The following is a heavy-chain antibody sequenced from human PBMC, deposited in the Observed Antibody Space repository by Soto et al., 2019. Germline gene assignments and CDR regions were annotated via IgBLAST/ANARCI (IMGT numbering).Heavy chain of an antibody. D-gene: IGHD6-19*01. Sequence: GGSLRLSCAASGFTFSDYYMSWIRQAPGKGLEWVPYISSIGSTIYYADSLKGRFTTARENPKNSLYRKMNSLRAEETAVYYGARGRYSGGWWKYYSTYYGMDVWGQGTTVTVS. J-gene: IGHJ6*02. V-gene: IGHV3-11*01. CDR3: ARGRYSGGWWKYYSTYYGMDV. CDR1: GFTFSDYY. CDR2: ISSIGSTI.